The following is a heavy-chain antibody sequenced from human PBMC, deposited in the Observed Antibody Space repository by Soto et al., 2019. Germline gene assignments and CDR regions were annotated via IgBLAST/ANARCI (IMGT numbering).Heavy chain of an antibody. CDR3: ARGYCSSTSCQYYFDF. Sequence: ASVKVSCKASGYTFTGYAIHWVRQAPGQRLEWMGWINGGNGDTKYSQKFQGRVTVTRDTSASTAYMELTSLGSEDTAVYHCARGYCSSTSCQYYFDFWGQGTLVTVSS. V-gene: IGHV1-3*01. CDR1: GYTFTGYA. J-gene: IGHJ4*02. CDR2: INGGNGDT. D-gene: IGHD2-2*01.